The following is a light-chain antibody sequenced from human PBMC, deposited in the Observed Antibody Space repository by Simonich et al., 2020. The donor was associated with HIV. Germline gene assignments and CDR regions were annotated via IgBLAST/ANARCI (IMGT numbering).Light chain of an antibody. CDR3: QQYYSTPLT. CDR1: QSVLYSSNNKNY. CDR2: CAS. V-gene: IGKV4-1*01. Sequence: DIVMNQSPDSLVVSLGERATINCKSSQSVLYSSNNKNYLAWYQQKPGQPPKLLIYCASTREFGVPDRFSGSGSGTDFTLTISSLQAEDVAVYYCQQYYSTPLTFGGGTKVEIK. J-gene: IGKJ4*01.